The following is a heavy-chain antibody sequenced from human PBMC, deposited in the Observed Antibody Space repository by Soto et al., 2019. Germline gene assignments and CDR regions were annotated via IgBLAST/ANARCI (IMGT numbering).Heavy chain of an antibody. CDR2: ISGSGGST. CDR1: GFTFSSYA. V-gene: IGHV3-23*01. J-gene: IGHJ6*02. Sequence: EVQLLESGGGLVQPGGSLRLSCAASGFTFSSYAMSWVRQAPGKGLEWVSAISGSGGSTYYADSVKGRFTISRDNSKNTLYLQMNSLRAEDTAVYYCAAHGDEDYYYYCGMDVWGQGSTVTVSS. CDR3: AAHGDEDYYYYCGMDV. D-gene: IGHD4-17*01.